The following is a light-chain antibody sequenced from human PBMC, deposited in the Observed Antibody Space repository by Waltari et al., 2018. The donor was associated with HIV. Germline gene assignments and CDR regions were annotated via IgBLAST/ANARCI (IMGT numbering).Light chain of an antibody. Sequence: QSALPQPRSMSGSPGQSVTIPCTGTSRDGCCYTYFCWYQQHPGKAPKLMIFDVNKRPSGVPDRFSGSKSGNTASLTISGLQAEDEADYYCCSYADKYTWVFGGGTKLAVL. J-gene: IGLJ3*02. CDR3: CSYADKYTWV. CDR2: DVN. CDR1: SRDGCCYTY. V-gene: IGLV2-11*01.